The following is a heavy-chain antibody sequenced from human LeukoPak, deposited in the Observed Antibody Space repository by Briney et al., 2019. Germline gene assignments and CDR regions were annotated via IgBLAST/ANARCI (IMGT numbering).Heavy chain of an antibody. V-gene: IGHV3-74*01. J-gene: IGHJ3*02. Sequence: TGGSLRLSCAASGFTLSSHWMHWVRQAPGKGLVWVSQINGDGSSTGYADSVKGRLTISRDNAKNTLYLQMNSLRAEDTALYYCARGGLVGGLDIWGQGTMVTVPS. CDR2: INGDGSST. CDR1: GFTLSSHW. D-gene: IGHD1-26*01. CDR3: ARGGLVGGLDI.